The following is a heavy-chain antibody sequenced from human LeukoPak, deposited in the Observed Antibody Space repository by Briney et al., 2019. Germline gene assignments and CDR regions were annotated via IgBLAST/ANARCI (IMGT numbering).Heavy chain of an antibody. Sequence: SETLSLTCAVYGGSFSGYYWSWIRQPPGKGLEWIGEINHSGSTNYNPSLKSRVTISVDTSKNQFSLKLSSVTAADTAVYYCARGPTSGSYYGVSDYWGQGTLVTVSS. D-gene: IGHD1-26*01. CDR2: INHSGST. J-gene: IGHJ4*02. CDR1: GGSFSGYY. V-gene: IGHV4-34*01. CDR3: ARGPTSGSYYGVSDY.